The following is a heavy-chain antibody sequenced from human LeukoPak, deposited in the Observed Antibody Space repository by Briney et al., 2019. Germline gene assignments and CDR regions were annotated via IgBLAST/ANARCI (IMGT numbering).Heavy chain of an antibody. CDR2: ISGSGGTT. Sequence: GGSLRLSCAASGFTFRSHVMSWVRQAPGKGLEWVSGISGSGGTTYYSDSVKGRFAISRDNSKNTLYLQMNSLRAEDTALYYCAREIGGSYYWYFHLWGRGTLVTVSS. CDR1: GFTFRSHV. D-gene: IGHD3-10*01. J-gene: IGHJ2*01. CDR3: AREIGGSYYWYFHL. V-gene: IGHV3-23*01.